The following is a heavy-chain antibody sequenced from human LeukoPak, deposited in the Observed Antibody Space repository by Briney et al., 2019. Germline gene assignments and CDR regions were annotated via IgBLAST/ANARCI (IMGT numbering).Heavy chain of an antibody. Sequence: GGSLRLSCAASGFTFSSYAMSWVRQAPGKGLEWVSAISGSGGSTYYADSVKGRFTISRDNSKNTLYLQMNSLRAEDTAVYYCAKDKSDPRTGIAVAGLKFDYWGQGTLVTVSS. CDR2: ISGSGGST. V-gene: IGHV3-23*01. D-gene: IGHD6-13*01. CDR1: GFTFSSYA. J-gene: IGHJ4*02. CDR3: AKDKSDPRTGIAVAGLKFDY.